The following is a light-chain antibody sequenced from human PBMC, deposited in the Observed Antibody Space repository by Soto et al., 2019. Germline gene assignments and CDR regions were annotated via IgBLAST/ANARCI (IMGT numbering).Light chain of an antibody. CDR2: EVS. Sequence: QSALTQPASVSGSPGQSITISCTATTSDVGGFDSVSWYQQHPGTAPRVIIYEVSNRPSGVSYRFSGSKSANTASLTISGLQADDEAVYYCSSYTTSNTWLFGGGTKLTVL. CDR1: TSDVGGFDS. CDR3: SSYTTSNTWL. V-gene: IGLV2-14*01. J-gene: IGLJ3*02.